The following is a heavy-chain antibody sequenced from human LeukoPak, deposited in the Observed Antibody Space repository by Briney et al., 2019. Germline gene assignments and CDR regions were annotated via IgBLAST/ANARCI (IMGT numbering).Heavy chain of an antibody. V-gene: IGHV4-59*12. Sequence: SETLSLTCTVSGGSISSYYWSWIRQPPGKGLEWIGYIYYSGSTNYNPSLKSRVTISVDTSKNQFSLKLSSVTAADTAVYYCARAPFIYSSGWYLSYYYGMDVWGQGTTVTVSS. D-gene: IGHD6-19*01. CDR2: IYYSGST. CDR1: GGSISSYY. J-gene: IGHJ6*02. CDR3: ARAPFIYSSGWYLSYYYGMDV.